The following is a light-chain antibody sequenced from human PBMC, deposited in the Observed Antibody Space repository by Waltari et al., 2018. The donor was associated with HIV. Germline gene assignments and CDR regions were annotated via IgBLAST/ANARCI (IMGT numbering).Light chain of an antibody. CDR1: SSDVGSYNF. CDR2: EVT. Sequence: QSALTQPASVSGSPGQSITISCTGTSSDVGSYNFVAWCDQHPVKATNPLIFEVTVRPAGVSKRFSGSKSGNTASLTTPGLQAEDEADYFCCSFASSSTLVFGGGTKLAVL. V-gene: IGLV2-23*02. CDR3: CSFASSSTLV. J-gene: IGLJ3*02.